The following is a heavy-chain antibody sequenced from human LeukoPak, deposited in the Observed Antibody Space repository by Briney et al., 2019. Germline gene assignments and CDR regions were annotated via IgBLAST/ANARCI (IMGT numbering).Heavy chain of an antibody. CDR1: GYTFTDYY. CDR3: APFNHDQNMFDQ. CDR2: VIPSSGGT. J-gene: IGHJ4*02. V-gene: IGHV1-2*02. D-gene: IGHD2/OR15-2a*01. Sequence: ASVTVSCKASGYTFTDYYMHWVRQAPGQGLEWMGWVIPSSGGTTYAEKFQDRVAMTRDTSTSTAYMELTRLTSDDTAVYYCAPFNHDQNMFDQWGQGTLVTVSS.